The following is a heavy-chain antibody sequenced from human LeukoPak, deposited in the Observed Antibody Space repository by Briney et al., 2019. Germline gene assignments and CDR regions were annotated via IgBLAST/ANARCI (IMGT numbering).Heavy chain of an antibody. CDR2: VSGRGDTT. Sequence: GGSLRLSCAASGFTFSSFAMSWGRQAPGKGLEWVSAVSGRGDTTYYADSVKGRFTISRDNSKNTLYVQMNSLRAEDTAVYYCAKDRRGYFDYWGQGTLVTVSS. CDR1: GFTFSSFA. J-gene: IGHJ4*02. D-gene: IGHD3-16*01. V-gene: IGHV3-23*01. CDR3: AKDRRGYFDY.